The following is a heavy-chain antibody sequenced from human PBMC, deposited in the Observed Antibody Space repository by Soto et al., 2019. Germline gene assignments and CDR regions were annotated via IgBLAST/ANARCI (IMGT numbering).Heavy chain of an antibody. D-gene: IGHD6-13*01. Sequence: SETLSLTCTVSGGSISSSSYYWGWIRQPPGKGLEWIGSIYYSGSTYYNPSLKSRVTISVDTSKNQFSLKLSSVTAADTAVYYCARGSSSWYSRINWFDPWGQGTLVTVSS. J-gene: IGHJ5*02. V-gene: IGHV4-39*01. CDR3: ARGSSSWYSRINWFDP. CDR1: GGSISSSSYY. CDR2: IYYSGST.